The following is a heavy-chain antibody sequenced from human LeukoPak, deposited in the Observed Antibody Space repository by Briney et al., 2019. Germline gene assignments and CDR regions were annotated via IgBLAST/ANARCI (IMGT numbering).Heavy chain of an antibody. CDR1: EFDFSSHA. CDR3: ANEIRPNDY. D-gene: IGHD4-17*01. CDR2: ISISGSKT. J-gene: IGHJ4*02. V-gene: IGHV3-23*01. Sequence: GGSLRLSCAASEFDFSSHAMTWVRQSPGKGLEWVSAISISGSKTYYADSVKGRFTISRDNSKNTLYLQMNSLRAEDTAVYYCANEIRPNDYWGQGTQVTVSS.